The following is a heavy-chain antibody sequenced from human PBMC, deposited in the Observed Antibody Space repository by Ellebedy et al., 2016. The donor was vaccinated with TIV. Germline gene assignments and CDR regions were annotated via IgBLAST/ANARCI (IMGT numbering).Heavy chain of an antibody. J-gene: IGHJ6*02. V-gene: IGHV3-9*01. CDR1: GFTFDDYA. D-gene: IGHD3-9*01. Sequence: GGSLRLSCAASGFTFDDYAMHWVRQAPGKGLEWVSGISWNSGSIGYADSVKGRFTISRDNAKNSLYLQMNSLRAEDTAVYYCARDKYYDILTGYYTPYYGMDVWGQGTTVTVSS. CDR3: ARDKYYDILTGYYTPYYGMDV. CDR2: ISWNSGSI.